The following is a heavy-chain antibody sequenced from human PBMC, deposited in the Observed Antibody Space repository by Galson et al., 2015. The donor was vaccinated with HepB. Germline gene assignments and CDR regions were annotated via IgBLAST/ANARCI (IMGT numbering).Heavy chain of an antibody. V-gene: IGHV3-49*03. J-gene: IGHJ6*02. CDR2: IRSKAYGGAK. CDR3: TRGFRLTLYYYGVDV. D-gene: IGHD3-3*01. Sequence: SLRLSCAGSGFTFGDYAMSWFRRAPGKGLEWVGFIRSKAYGGAKEYAASVKGRFTISRDDSKSIAYLQMNSLKTEDTAVYYCTRGFRLTLYYYGVDVWGQGTTVTVSS. CDR1: GFTFGDYA.